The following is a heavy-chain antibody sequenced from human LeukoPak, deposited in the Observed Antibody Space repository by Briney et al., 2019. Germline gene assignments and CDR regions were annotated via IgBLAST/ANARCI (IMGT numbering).Heavy chain of an antibody. V-gene: IGHV4-30-2*01. J-gene: IGHJ5*02. CDR2: IYHSGST. Sequence: SETLSLTCAVSGGSTSSGGYSWSWIRQPPGKGLEWIGYIYHSGSTYYNPSLKSRVTISVDRSKNQFSLKLSSVTAADTAVYYCARGRATMVRGAPAGDWFDPWGQGTLVTVSS. D-gene: IGHD3-10*01. CDR3: ARGRATMVRGAPAGDWFDP. CDR1: GGSTSSGGYS.